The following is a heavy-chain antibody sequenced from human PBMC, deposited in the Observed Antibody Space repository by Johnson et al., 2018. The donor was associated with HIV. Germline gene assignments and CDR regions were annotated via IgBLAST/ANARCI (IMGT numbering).Heavy chain of an antibody. CDR3: AKDMGADGYNYPALRFIDI. Sequence: VQLVESGGGVVQPGRSLRLSCAASGFTFSTYAMHWVRQAPGKGLEWVAVIWYDGSNKYYGDSVKGRFTISRDNAKNSLYLQMNSLRPEDTALYYCAKDMGADGYNYPALRFIDIWGQGTMVTVSS. J-gene: IGHJ3*02. CDR2: IWYDGSNK. CDR1: GFTFSTYA. V-gene: IGHV3-33*03. D-gene: IGHD5-24*01.